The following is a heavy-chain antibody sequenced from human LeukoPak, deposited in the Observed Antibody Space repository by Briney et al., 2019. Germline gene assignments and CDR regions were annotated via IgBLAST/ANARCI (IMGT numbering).Heavy chain of an antibody. Sequence: PGGSLRLSCAASGFTFSSYAMSWVRQAPGKGLEGVSAISGSGGSTYYADSVKGRFTISRDNSKNTLSLQMNSLRAEDTAVYYCAKDAGYDSVYYFDYWGQGTLVTVSS. V-gene: IGHV3-23*01. CDR2: ISGSGGST. CDR1: GFTFSSYA. D-gene: IGHD5-12*01. CDR3: AKDAGYDSVYYFDY. J-gene: IGHJ4*02.